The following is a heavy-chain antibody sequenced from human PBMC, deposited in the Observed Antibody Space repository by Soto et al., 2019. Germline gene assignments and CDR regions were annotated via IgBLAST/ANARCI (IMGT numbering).Heavy chain of an antibody. J-gene: IGHJ4*02. CDR1: GFTVTSNF. V-gene: IGHV3-53*01. CDR3: AKEMTSGYYLFDY. CDR2: IYSDGST. D-gene: IGHD3-22*01. Sequence: PGGSLRLSCAASGFTVTSNFMTWVRQAPGKGLEWVSVIYSDGSTYYPDSVKGRFTISRDNSKNTVYLQMNSLRADDAAVYYCAKEMTSGYYLFDYWGQGTLVTVS.